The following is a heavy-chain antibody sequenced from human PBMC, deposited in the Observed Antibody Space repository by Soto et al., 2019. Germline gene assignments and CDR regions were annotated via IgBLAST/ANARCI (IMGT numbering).Heavy chain of an antibody. J-gene: IGHJ3*02. Sequence: GGSLRLSCAASGFTVSSKYMSWVRQAPGKGLEWVANIKQDGSDEYYVDSVKGRFTISRDNAKNSLYLQMNSLRAEDTAVYYCERPLGWRDAFDIWGQGTLVTVS. D-gene: IGHD2-15*01. V-gene: IGHV3-7*01. CDR3: ERPLGWRDAFDI. CDR2: IKQDGSDE. CDR1: GFTVSSKY.